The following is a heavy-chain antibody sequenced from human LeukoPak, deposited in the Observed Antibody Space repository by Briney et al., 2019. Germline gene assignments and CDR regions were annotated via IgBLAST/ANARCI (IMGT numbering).Heavy chain of an antibody. V-gene: IGHV1-46*01. Sequence: ASVKVSCKASGYTFTSYYMHRVRQAPGQGLEWMGIINPSGGSTSYAQKFQGRVTMTRDTSTSTVYMELSSLRSEDTAVYYCARVNEATVTTFGYYYYYYGMDVWGQGTTVTVSS. J-gene: IGHJ6*02. CDR2: INPSGGST. CDR1: GYTFTSYY. CDR3: ARVNEATVTTFGYYYYYYGMDV. D-gene: IGHD4-11*01.